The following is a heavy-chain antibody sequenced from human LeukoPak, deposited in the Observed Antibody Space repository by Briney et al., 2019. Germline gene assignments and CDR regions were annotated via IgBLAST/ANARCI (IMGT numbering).Heavy chain of an antibody. J-gene: IGHJ3*02. CDR1: GGSISSGSYY. Sequence: SETLSLTCTVSGGSISSGSYYWSWIRQPAGKGLEWIGRIYTSGSTNYNPSLKSRVTISVDTSKNQFSLKLSSVTAADTAVYYCARSELRRQGSDAFDIWGQGTMVTVSS. CDR3: ARSELRRQGSDAFDI. CDR2: IYTSGST. D-gene: IGHD1-7*01. V-gene: IGHV4-61*02.